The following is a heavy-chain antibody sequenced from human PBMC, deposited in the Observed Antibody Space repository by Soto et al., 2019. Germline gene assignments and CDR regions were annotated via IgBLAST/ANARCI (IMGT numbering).Heavy chain of an antibody. Sequence: QRLSCAASGFNVNSDYMNWVRQTPGKGLEWAASIYSGETTYYADSVRGRFTISSDKSKNTLYFQLSSLRIEDTAVYYCTRDGRGLGRLSLFEYWGQGVLVTVSS. CDR1: GFNVNSDY. CDR3: TRDGRGLGRLSLFEY. J-gene: IGHJ4*02. V-gene: IGHV3-53*01. CDR2: IYSGETT. D-gene: IGHD2-21*02.